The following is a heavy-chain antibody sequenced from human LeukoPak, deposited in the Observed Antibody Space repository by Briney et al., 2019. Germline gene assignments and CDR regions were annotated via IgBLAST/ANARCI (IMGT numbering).Heavy chain of an antibody. D-gene: IGHD3-10*01. CDR3: ARDPWFGV. CDR2: IYYSGST. CDR1: GGSISSSNW. V-gene: IGHV4-4*02. J-gene: IGHJ4*02. Sequence: SGTLSLTCAVSGGSISSSNWWSWVRQPPGKGLEWIGYIYYSGSTNYNPSLKSRVTISVDTSKNQFSLKLNSVTAADTAVYYCARDPWFGVWGQGTLVTVSS.